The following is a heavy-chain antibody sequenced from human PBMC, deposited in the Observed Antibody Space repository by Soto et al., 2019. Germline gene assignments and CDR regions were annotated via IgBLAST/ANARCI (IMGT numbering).Heavy chain of an antibody. J-gene: IGHJ4*02. Sequence: QVQLVQSGAEVKKPGSSVKVSCKASGGTFSSYAINWLRQAPGQGLEWMGGIIPIFGTANYAQKFQGRVTITADESTSTAYMALSSLRSEDTDVYYCAGSSGYLSLYYFDYWGQGTLVTVSS. D-gene: IGHD3-22*01. CDR2: IIPIFGTA. CDR3: AGSSGYLSLYYFDY. CDR1: GGTFSSYA. V-gene: IGHV1-69*01.